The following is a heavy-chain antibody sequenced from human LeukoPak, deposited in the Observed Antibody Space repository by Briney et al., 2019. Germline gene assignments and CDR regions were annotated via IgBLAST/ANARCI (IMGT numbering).Heavy chain of an antibody. V-gene: IGHV3-11*01. CDR1: GFTFSDYY. CDR2: ISSSGSTI. CDR3: ARAECSGSYPLWY. D-gene: IGHD1-26*01. Sequence: SGGSLRLSCAASGFTFSDYYMSWIRQAPGKGLEWVSYISSSGSTIYYADSVKGRFTISRDNAKNSLYLQMNSLRAEDTAVYYCARAECSGSYPLWYWGQGTLVTVSS. J-gene: IGHJ4*02.